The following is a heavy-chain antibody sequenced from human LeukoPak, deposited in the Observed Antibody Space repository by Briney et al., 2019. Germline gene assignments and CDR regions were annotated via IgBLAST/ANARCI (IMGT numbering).Heavy chain of an antibody. Sequence: GSLRLSCAASGFTFSTYWMTWVRQPPGKGLEWIGEINHSGSTNYNLSLKSRVTISVDTSKNQFSLKLSSVTAADTAVYYCARGRVSHDYWGQGTLVTVSS. V-gene: IGHV4-34*01. CDR1: GFTFSTYW. J-gene: IGHJ4*02. CDR2: INHSGST. CDR3: ARGRVSHDY.